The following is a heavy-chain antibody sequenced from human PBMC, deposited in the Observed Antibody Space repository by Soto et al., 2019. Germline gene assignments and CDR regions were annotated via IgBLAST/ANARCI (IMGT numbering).Heavy chain of an antibody. V-gene: IGHV3-48*03. CDR1: GITFSSYE. D-gene: IGHD3-16*02. CDR2: ISSSGATI. J-gene: IGHJ4*02. CDR3: ARGNSPVNVY. Sequence: PGGSLRLSCAASGITFSSYEMNWVRQAPGKGLEWISYISSSGATIYYADSVKGRFTISRDNAKNALFLQMNSLRAEDSAIYYCARGNSPVNVYWGQGTLVTVSS.